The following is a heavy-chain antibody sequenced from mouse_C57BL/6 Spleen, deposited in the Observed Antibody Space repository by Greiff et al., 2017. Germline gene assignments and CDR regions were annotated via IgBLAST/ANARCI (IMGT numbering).Heavy chain of an antibody. CDR3: ARSGGNYVAWFAY. J-gene: IGHJ3*01. CDR2: IYPRDGST. V-gene: IGHV1-85*01. D-gene: IGHD2-1*01. CDR1: GYTFTSYD. Sequence: QVQLQQSGPELVKPGASVKLSCKASGYTFTSYDINWVKQRPGQGLEWIGWIYPRDGSTKYNETFKGKATLTVATSARTAYMELHSLTSEDSAVYFCARSGGNYVAWFAYWGQGTLVTVSA.